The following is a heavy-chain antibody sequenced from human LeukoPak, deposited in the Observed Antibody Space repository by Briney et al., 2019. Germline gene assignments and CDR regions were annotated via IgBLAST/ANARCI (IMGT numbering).Heavy chain of an antibody. D-gene: IGHD6-6*01. CDR2: INHSGST. Sequence: PSGTLSLTCAVYGGSFSGYYWSWIRQPPGKGLEWIGEINHSGSTNYNPSLKSRVTISVDTSKNQFSLKLSSVTAADTAVYYCARGRVAARPFDYWGQGTLVTVSS. V-gene: IGHV4-34*01. CDR3: ARGRVAARPFDY. CDR1: GGSFSGYY. J-gene: IGHJ4*02.